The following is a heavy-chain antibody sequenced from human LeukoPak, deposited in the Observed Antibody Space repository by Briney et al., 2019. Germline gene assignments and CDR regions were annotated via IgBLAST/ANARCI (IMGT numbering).Heavy chain of an antibody. V-gene: IGHV1-2*06. CDR2: INSNTGVT. J-gene: IGHJ4*02. D-gene: IGHD7-27*01. CDR3: ARDYSSTSNWELDY. CDR1: GYTFIHYF. Sequence: ASVNVPCKASGYTFIHYFIHWVRQAPGQGLEWMGRINSNTGVTEYTQKFQGRVTMTRDTSITTVYMELSSLTSDDSAVYYCARDYSSTSNWELDYWGQGTLVTVSS.